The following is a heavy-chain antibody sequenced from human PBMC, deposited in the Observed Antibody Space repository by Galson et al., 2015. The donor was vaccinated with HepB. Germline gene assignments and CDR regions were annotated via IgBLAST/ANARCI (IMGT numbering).Heavy chain of an antibody. CDR2: IYPGDSDT. J-gene: IGHJ6*04. CDR3: ARQTYYYDSSGYSGWLDV. Sequence: QSGAEVKKPGESLKISCKGSGYSFTSYWIGWVRQMPGKGLEWMGIIYPGDSDTRYSPSFQGQVTISADKSISTAYLQWSSLKASDTAMYYCARQTYYYDSSGYSGWLDVWGKGTTVTVSS. CDR1: GYSFTSYW. D-gene: IGHD3-22*01. V-gene: IGHV5-51*01.